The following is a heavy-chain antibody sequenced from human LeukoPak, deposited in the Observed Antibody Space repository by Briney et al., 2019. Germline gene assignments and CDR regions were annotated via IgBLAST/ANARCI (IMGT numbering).Heavy chain of an antibody. D-gene: IGHD3-10*01. CDR2: IYSTGST. V-gene: IGHV4-4*07. CDR1: GGSISSYY. Sequence: SETLSLTCTVSGGSISSYYWTWIRQPAGKGLEWIGRIYSTGSTSYNPSLKSRVTMSVDTSTNQFSLKLSSVTAADTAVYYCARVGSGSGSRPYYYYMDVWGKGTTVTVSS. J-gene: IGHJ6*03. CDR3: ARVGSGSGSRPYYYYMDV.